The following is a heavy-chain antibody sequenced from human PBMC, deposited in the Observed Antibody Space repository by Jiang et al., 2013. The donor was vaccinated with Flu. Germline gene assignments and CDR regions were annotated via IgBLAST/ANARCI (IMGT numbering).Heavy chain of an antibody. J-gene: IGHJ4*02. CDR3: ARVYNWNYYYFDY. V-gene: IGHV1-69*06. D-gene: IGHD1-7*01. CDR2: IIPIFGTA. CDR1: A. Sequence: AISWVRQAPGQGLEWMGGIIPIFGTANYAQKFQGRVTITADKSTSTAYMELSSLRSEDTAVYYCARVYNWNYYYFDYWGQGTLVTVSS.